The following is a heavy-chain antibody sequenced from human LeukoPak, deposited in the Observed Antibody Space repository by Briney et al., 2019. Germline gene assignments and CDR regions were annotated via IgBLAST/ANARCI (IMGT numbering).Heavy chain of an antibody. J-gene: IGHJ4*02. V-gene: IGHV3-23*01. Sequence: PGGSLRLSCAASGFTFSSYAMNWVRQAPGKRLEWVSSIIGSGRDTYYADSVKGRITISRDNSKNTVYLQMNSLRAEDTAVYYCAKGPRTVRFGDRHKGMFDYWGQGTLVTVSS. CDR1: GFTFSSYA. D-gene: IGHD3-10*01. CDR3: AKGPRTVRFGDRHKGMFDY. CDR2: IIGSGRDT.